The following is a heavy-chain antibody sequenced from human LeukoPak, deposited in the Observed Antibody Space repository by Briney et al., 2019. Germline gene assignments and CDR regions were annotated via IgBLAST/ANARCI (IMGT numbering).Heavy chain of an antibody. Sequence: GGSLRLSCVASGFTFNAYGMNWVRQAPGQELEWVSFLRYDGRNQHYADSVGGRFTISRDNPNNTLYLQMNSLRPEDTAVYYCAKDPVAGAPAYYFDNWGQGTLVTVSS. D-gene: IGHD6-19*01. V-gene: IGHV3-30*02. CDR2: LRYDGRNQ. CDR3: AKDPVAGAPAYYFDN. CDR1: GFTFNAYG. J-gene: IGHJ4*02.